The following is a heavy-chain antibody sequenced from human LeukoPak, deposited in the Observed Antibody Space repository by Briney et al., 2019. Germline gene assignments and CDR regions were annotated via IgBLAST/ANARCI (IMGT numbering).Heavy chain of an antibody. V-gene: IGHV3-7*01. CDR1: GFPFSSYW. Sequence: GGSLRLSCVASGFPFSSYWMSWVRQAPGKGLEWVANIKEDGSKQYYVDSVKGRFTISRDNAKNPLYLQMSSLRAENTAVYYCARVGYDFWSGYYSDYFDYWGQGTLVTVSS. J-gene: IGHJ4*02. CDR3: ARVGYDFWSGYYSDYFDY. D-gene: IGHD3-3*01. CDR2: IKEDGSKQ.